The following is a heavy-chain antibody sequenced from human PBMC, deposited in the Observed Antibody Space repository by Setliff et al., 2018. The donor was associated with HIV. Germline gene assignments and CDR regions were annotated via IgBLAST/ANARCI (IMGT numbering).Heavy chain of an antibody. CDR3: ARVYYFDSSGYYQRGDVFDI. V-gene: IGHV4-38-2*01. J-gene: IGHJ3*02. CDR1: GYSISSGYY. D-gene: IGHD3-22*01. Sequence: PSETLSLTCGVSGYSISSGYYWGWIRQPPGKGLEWIGSIYHNGITYYNPSLKSRVTISVDTSQNQFSLKLSSVTAADTAMYHCARVYYFDSSGYYQRGDVFDIWGQGTMVTVSS. CDR2: IYHNGIT.